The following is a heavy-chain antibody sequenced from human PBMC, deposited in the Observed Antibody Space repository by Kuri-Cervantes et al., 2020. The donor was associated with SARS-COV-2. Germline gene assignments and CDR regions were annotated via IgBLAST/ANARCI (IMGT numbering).Heavy chain of an antibody. CDR1: GGSFGGYY. J-gene: IGHJ6*02. V-gene: IGHV4-34*01. CDR3: ARARWGSGWTYYYYGMDV. Sequence: GSLRLSCAVYGGSFGGYYWSWIRQPPGKGLEWIGEINHSGSTNYNPSLKSRVTISVDTSKNQFSLKLSSVTAADTAVYYCARARWGSGWTYYYYGMDVWGQGTTVTGSS. D-gene: IGHD6-19*01. CDR2: INHSGST.